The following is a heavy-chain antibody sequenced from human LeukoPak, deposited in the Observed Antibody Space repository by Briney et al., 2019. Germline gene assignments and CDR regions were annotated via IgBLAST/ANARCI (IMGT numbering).Heavy chain of an antibody. CDR3: AKGGNPRPFDY. D-gene: IGHD4-23*01. Sequence: GGSLRLSCAASGFTFSNYAMSWVRQDPGKGLEWVSAISGRGGTTYYADSVKGRFTISRDNSKNTLSLQMNSLRADDTAVYYCAKGGNPRPFDYWGQGTLVTVSS. CDR2: ISGRGGTT. J-gene: IGHJ4*02. CDR1: GFTFSNYA. V-gene: IGHV3-23*01.